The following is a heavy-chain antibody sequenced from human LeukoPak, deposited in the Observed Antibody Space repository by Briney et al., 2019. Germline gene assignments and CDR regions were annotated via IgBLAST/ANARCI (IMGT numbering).Heavy chain of an antibody. CDR2: IKQDGSEK. D-gene: IGHD3-22*01. J-gene: IGHJ4*02. V-gene: IGHV3-7*03. CDR3: ARGSPTYYYDKSYFDY. CDR1: GFTFSSYW. Sequence: GGSLRLSCTASGFTFSSYWMSWVRQAPGKGLEWVANIKQDGSEKYYVDSVKGRFTISRDNAKNSLYLQMNSLRAEDTAVYYCARGSPTYYYDKSYFDYWGQGTLVTVSS.